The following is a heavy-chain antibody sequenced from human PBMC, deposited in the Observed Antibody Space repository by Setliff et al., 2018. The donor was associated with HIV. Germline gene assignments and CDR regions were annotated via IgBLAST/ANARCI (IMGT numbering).Heavy chain of an antibody. J-gene: IGHJ4*02. CDR2: IDHSETT. D-gene: IGHD3-3*01. CDR1: GGSITGHS. V-gene: IGHV4-59*11. Sequence: SETLSLTCTVSGGSITGHSWSWIRQPPGKVLEWIGYIDHSETTNYNPSLKSRLSISIDTSKTQFSLNLSSVTAADTAVYYCARTTVRDFGLVIINFDQWGLGTLVTSPQ. CDR3: ARTTVRDFGLVIINFDQ.